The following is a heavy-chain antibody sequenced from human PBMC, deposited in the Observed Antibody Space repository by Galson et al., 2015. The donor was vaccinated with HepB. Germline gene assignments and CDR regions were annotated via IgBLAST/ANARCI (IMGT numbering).Heavy chain of an antibody. J-gene: IGHJ4*02. CDR1: GFTFSSYA. CDR3: VKDWYYYDSSGYYGFDY. V-gene: IGHV3-64D*06. D-gene: IGHD3-22*01. CDR2: ISSNGGST. Sequence: SLRLSCAASGFTFSSYAMHWVRQAPGKGLEYVSAISSNGGSTYYADSVKGRFTISRDNSKNTLYLQMSSLRAEDTAVYYCVKDWYYYDSSGYYGFDYWGQGTLVTVSS.